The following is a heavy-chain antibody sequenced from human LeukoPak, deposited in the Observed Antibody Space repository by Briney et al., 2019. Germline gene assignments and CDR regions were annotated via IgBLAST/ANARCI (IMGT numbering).Heavy chain of an antibody. CDR1: GFTFSSYE. Sequence: GGSLRLSCAASGFTFSSYEMNWVRQPPGKGLEWVSYISSSGSTIYDADSVKGRFTISRDNAKNSLYLQMNSLRAEDTAVYYCARDDSSGYSSRGVFDIWGQGTMVTVSS. V-gene: IGHV3-48*03. D-gene: IGHD3-22*01. CDR2: ISSSGSTI. J-gene: IGHJ3*02. CDR3: ARDDSSGYSSRGVFDI.